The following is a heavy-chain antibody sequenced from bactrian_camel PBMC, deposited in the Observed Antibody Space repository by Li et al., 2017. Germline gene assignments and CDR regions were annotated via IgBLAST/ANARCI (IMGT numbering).Heavy chain of an antibody. CDR2: IIFGSGQT. CDR3: ASDPSAYCAGGYSPV. V-gene: IGHV3S39*01. CDR1: GYSGTAYC. D-gene: IGHD2*01. Sequence: HVQLVESGGGSVEAGGSLTLSCTASGYSGTAYCMGWFRQTPGKEREGVASIIFGSGQTFYADSVKGRFTVSQDSAKNTLYLQMDNLKPEDTAMYYCASDPSAYCAGGYSPVWGQGTQVTVS. J-gene: IGHJ4*01.